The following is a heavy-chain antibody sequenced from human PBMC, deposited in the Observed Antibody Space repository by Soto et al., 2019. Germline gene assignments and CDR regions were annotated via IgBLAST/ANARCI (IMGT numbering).Heavy chain of an antibody. J-gene: IGHJ5*02. CDR2: ISSSSSYI. Sequence: SGGALRFSCAASGFTFSNYASSWVRQAPGKGLEWVSSISSSSSYIYYADSVKGRFTISRDNAKNSLYLQMNSLRAEDTAVYYCARDPHSGSYSGWFDPWGQGTLVTVSS. V-gene: IGHV3-21*01. CDR1: GFTFSNYA. D-gene: IGHD1-26*01. CDR3: ARDPHSGSYSGWFDP.